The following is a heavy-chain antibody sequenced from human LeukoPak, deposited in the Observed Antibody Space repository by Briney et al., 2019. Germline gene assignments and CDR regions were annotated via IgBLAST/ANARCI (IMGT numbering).Heavy chain of an antibody. J-gene: IGHJ3*02. CDR2: IKDKSNNYAT. Sequence: PGGSLRLSCAASGFTFSGSAVHWVRQASGKGLEWVGRIKDKSNNYATAYVASVKGRFTISRDDSKNTAYLQMNSLKTEDTAAYYCTRLFSSGYHPFAFDIWGQGTLVTVSS. V-gene: IGHV3-73*01. CDR1: GFTFSGSA. CDR3: TRLFSSGYHPFAFDI. D-gene: IGHD3-22*01.